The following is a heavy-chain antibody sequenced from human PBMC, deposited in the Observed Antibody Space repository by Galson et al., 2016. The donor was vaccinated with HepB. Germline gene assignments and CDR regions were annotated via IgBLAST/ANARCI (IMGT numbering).Heavy chain of an antibody. CDR1: GFNFGDHA. CDR2: ISSEAYGGTP. D-gene: IGHD5-18*01. Sequence: SLRLSCATSGFNFGDHAMSWFRQAPGKGLEWVGVISSEAYGGTPDYAASVKGRFIISRDDSKSVANLQMNSLKIEDTAVYYCTRDRGNTALLRGDYWGQGTLVTVSS. CDR3: TRDRGNTALLRGDY. J-gene: IGHJ4*02. V-gene: IGHV3-49*03.